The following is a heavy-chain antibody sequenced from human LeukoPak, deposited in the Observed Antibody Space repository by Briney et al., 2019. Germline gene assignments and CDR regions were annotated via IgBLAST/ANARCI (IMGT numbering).Heavy chain of an antibody. CDR2: LYSGGST. D-gene: IGHD5-12*01. CDR1: GFTVSSNY. CDR3: ATYSDYLNFFDS. Sequence: GGSLRLSCAASGFTVSSNYMSWVRQAPGKGLEWVSVLYSGGSTHYADSVKGKFTISRDNSKNTLYLQMNSLRAEDTAVYYCATYSDYLNFFDSWGQGTLVTVSS. J-gene: IGHJ4*02. V-gene: IGHV3-66*01.